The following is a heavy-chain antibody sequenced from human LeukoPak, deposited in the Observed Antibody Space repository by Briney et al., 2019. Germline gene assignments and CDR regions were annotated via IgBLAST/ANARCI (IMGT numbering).Heavy chain of an antibody. CDR2: INPSGGRT. CDR1: GYTFTSDY. Sequence: ASVKVSCKASGYTFTSDYIHWVRQAPGQGLEWLGIINPSGGRTTYGQNFQGRVTMTRDTSTNTVYMELSSLRSEDTAVYYCARGSRFLDCWGQGTLVTVSS. V-gene: IGHV1-46*01. D-gene: IGHD3-3*01. J-gene: IGHJ4*02. CDR3: ARGSRFLDC.